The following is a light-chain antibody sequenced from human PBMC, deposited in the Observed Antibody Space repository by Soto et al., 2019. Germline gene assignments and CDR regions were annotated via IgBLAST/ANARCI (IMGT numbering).Light chain of an antibody. CDR2: LNRDGSH. Sequence: QLVLTQSPSASASLGASVKLTCTLSSGHSNYAIAWHQQQPEKGPRYLMKLNRDGSHSKGDGIPDRFSGSSSGAERYLTISSLQSEDEADYYCQTWGTGFWVFGGGTKLTVL. J-gene: IGLJ3*02. CDR3: QTWGTGFWV. CDR1: SGHSNYA. V-gene: IGLV4-69*01.